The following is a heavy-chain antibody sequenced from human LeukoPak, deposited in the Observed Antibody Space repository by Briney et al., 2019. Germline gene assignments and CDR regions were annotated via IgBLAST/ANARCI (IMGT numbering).Heavy chain of an antibody. CDR3: ARDWEGAFDI. CDR2: IYSGGST. V-gene: IGHV3-66*02. CDR1: GFTVSSNY. D-gene: IGHD1-26*01. J-gene: IGHJ3*02. Sequence: PGGSLRLSCAASGFTVSSNYMSWVRQAPGKGLEWASVIYSGGSTYYADSVKGRLTISRDNSKNTLYLQMNSLRAEGTAVYYCARDWEGAFDIWGQGTMVTVSS.